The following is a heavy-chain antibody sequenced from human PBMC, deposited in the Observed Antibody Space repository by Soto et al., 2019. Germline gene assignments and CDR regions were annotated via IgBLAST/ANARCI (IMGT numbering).Heavy chain of an antibody. V-gene: IGHV4-39*01. D-gene: IGHD6-19*01. CDR1: GGSISSSPYY. Sequence: QLQVQESGPGLVKPSETLSLTCSVSGGSISSSPYYWGWIRQPPGKGLEWIARISFSGNTSYIPSLNSRVTISADTSKNQFSLTLSSVTAADTAVYYCARLTVVGRVGDCWGQGTLVTVSS. CDR3: ARLTVVGRVGDC. J-gene: IGHJ4*02. CDR2: ISFSGNT.